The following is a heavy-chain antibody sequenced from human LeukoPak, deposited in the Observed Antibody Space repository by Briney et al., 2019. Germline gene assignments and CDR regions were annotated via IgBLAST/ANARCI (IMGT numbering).Heavy chain of an antibody. D-gene: IGHD6-13*01. CDR3: AREQQLVLGYFDY. Sequence: SETLSLTCAVSGYSINSGYYWGRIRQPPGKGLEWIGSIYDSGSTSYNPSLKSRITMSVDTSNNQLSLNLRCLAAPDMAGYDCAREQQLVLGYFDYWGQGTLVTVSS. CDR2: IYDSGST. V-gene: IGHV4-38-2*02. J-gene: IGHJ4*02. CDR1: GYSINSGYY.